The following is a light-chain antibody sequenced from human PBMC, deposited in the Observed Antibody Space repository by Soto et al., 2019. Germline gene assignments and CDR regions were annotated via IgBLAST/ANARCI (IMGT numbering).Light chain of an antibody. CDR2: DAS. Sequence: EIVLTQSPATLSLSPGERATLSCRASQSVSSYLAWYQQKPGQAPRLLIYDASNRATGIPARFSGSGSGTDFTLTFSSLEPEDFAVYYCQQRRNWPQTFGQGTKLEIK. J-gene: IGKJ2*01. CDR3: QQRRNWPQT. V-gene: IGKV3-11*01. CDR1: QSVSSY.